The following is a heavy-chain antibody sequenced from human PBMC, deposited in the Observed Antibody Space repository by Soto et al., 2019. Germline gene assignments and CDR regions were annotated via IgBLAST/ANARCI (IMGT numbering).Heavy chain of an antibody. Sequence: SEKVSCKASGGTFSSYAISWVRQAPGQGLEWMGGIIPIFGTANYAQKFQGRVTITADESTSTAYMELSSLRSEDTAVYYCARIYCSGGSCYGVPWFDPWGQGTLVTVSS. V-gene: IGHV1-69*13. CDR3: ARIYCSGGSCYGVPWFDP. CDR1: GGTFSSYA. D-gene: IGHD2-15*01. J-gene: IGHJ5*02. CDR2: IIPIFGTA.